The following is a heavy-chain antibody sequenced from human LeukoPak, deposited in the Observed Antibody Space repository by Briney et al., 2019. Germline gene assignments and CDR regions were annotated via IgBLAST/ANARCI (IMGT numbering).Heavy chain of an antibody. D-gene: IGHD2-2*01. CDR1: GYTFTGYY. CDR2: INPNSGGT. CDR3: ATMSSDRGCSSTSCYWGPFDY. Sequence: ASVKVSCKASGYTFTGYYMHRVRQAPGQGLEWMGWINPNSGGTNYAQKFQGWVTMTRDTSISTAYMELSRLRSDDTAVYYCATMSSDRGCSSTSCYWGPFDYWGQGTLVTVSS. V-gene: IGHV1-2*04. J-gene: IGHJ4*02.